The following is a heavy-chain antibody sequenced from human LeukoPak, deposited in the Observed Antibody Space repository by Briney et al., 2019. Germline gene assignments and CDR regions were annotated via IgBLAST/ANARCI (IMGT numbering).Heavy chain of an antibody. V-gene: IGHV4-59*08. J-gene: IGHJ5*02. CDR1: GGSISSYY. CDR3: ARLAVGVLDP. CDR2: IYYSGST. D-gene: IGHD6-19*01. Sequence: SETLSLTCTVSGGSISSYYWSWIRQPPGKGLEWIGYIYYSGSTNYNPSLKSRVTISVDTSKNQFSLKLSSVTAADTAVYYCARLAVGVLDPWGQGTLVTVSS.